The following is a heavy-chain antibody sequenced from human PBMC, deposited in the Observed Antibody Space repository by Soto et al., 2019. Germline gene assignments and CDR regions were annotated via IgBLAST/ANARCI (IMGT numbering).Heavy chain of an antibody. CDR3: ARDLVVYAISAVDDY. D-gene: IGHD2-8*02. Sequence: GGSLRLSCAASGFTFSSDSMNWVRQAPGKGLEWVSYISSSSSTIYYADSVKGRFTISRDNAKNSLYLQMNSLRDEDTAVYYCARDLVVYAISAVDDYWGQGTLVTVSS. J-gene: IGHJ4*02. CDR2: ISSSSSTI. CDR1: GFTFSSDS. V-gene: IGHV3-48*02.